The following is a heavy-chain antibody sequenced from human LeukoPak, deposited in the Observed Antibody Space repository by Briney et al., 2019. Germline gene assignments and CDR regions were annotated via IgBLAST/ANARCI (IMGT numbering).Heavy chain of an antibody. V-gene: IGHV4-30-2*01. CDR2: IYHSGST. CDR3: ARDFPGGWFDP. J-gene: IGHJ5*02. Sequence: SQTLSLTCAVSGGSISSGGHSWSWIRQPPGKGLEWIGYIYHSGSTYYNPSLKSRVTISVDRSKNQFSLKLSSVTAADTAVYYCARDFPGGWFDPWGQGTLVTVSS. CDR1: GGSISSGGHS.